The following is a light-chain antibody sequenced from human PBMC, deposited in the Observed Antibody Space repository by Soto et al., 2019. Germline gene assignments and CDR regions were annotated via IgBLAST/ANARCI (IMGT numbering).Light chain of an antibody. CDR3: QQRSDWPLT. V-gene: IGKV3-11*01. CDR1: QSVSSS. Sequence: EIVLTQSPATLSLSPGDRATLSCRASQSVSSSLPWYQQKPGQAPRLLIYDASNRATGIPARFSGSGSGTDFTLTISSLEPEDFALYYCQQRSDWPLTFGPGTKVEIK. J-gene: IGKJ3*01. CDR2: DAS.